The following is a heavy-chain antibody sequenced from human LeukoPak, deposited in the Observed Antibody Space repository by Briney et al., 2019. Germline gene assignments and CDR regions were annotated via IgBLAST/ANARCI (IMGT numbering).Heavy chain of an antibody. V-gene: IGHV1-18*01. D-gene: IGHD6-19*01. CDR3: ARDPVAVAGKGDY. J-gene: IGHJ4*02. CDR1: GYTFTNYG. CDR2: ISTYNGNT. Sequence: GASVKVSCKASGYTFTNYGVNWVRQAPGQGLEWMGWISTYNGNTNYAQRLQGRVTMTTDTSTSTAYMELRSLRSDDTAVYYCARDPVAVAGKGDYWGQGTLVTVSS.